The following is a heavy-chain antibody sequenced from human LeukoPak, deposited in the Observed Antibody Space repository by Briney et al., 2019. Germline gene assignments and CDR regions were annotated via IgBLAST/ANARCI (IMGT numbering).Heavy chain of an antibody. CDR3: VRDFSTVTTAYLHH. D-gene: IGHD4-17*01. J-gene: IGHJ1*01. V-gene: IGHV3-21*04. CDR2: ISSSSSYI. Sequence: GGSLRLSCAASGFTFSSYSMNWVRQAPGKGLEWVSSISSSSSYIYYADSVKGRFTIFRDDAKNPLFLQMDSLRVEDTAMYYCVRDFSTVTTAYLHHWGQGTLLTVSS. CDR1: GFTFSSYS.